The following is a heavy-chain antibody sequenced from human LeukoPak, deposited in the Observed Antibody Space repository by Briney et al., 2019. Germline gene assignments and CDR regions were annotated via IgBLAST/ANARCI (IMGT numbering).Heavy chain of an antibody. J-gene: IGHJ3*02. CDR2: IYYSGST. CDR3: ARDGVEYSSSSAAFDI. D-gene: IGHD6-6*01. Sequence: PSQTLSLTCTVSGGSISSGGYYWSWIRQHPGKGLEWIGYIYYSGSTYYNPSLKSRVTISVDTSKNQFSLKLSSVTAADTAVYYCARDGVEYSSSSAAFDIWGQGTMVTVSS. CDR1: GGSISSGGYY. V-gene: IGHV4-31*03.